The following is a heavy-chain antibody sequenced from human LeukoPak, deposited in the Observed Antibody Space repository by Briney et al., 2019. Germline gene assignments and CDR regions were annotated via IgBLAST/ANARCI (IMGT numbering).Heavy chain of an antibody. CDR3: ARISSWYPDY. J-gene: IGHJ4*02. Sequence: SETLSLTCSVSGVSVTTSYWNWIRQPPGKGLEWIGYIYYSGSTNYNPSLKSRVTISVDTSKNQFSLKLSSVTAADTAVYYCARISSWYPDYWGQGTLVTVSS. CDR2: IYYSGST. V-gene: IGHV4-59*02. CDR1: GVSVTTSY. D-gene: IGHD6-13*01.